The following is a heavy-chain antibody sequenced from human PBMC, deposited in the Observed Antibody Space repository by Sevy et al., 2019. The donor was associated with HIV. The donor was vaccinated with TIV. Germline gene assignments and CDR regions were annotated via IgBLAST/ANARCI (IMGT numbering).Heavy chain of an antibody. CDR3: ARVWGYCSGTSCYTPNSNFDY. CDR1: GFTFSSYS. J-gene: IGHJ4*02. D-gene: IGHD2-2*02. Sequence: GGSLRLSCAASGFTFSSYSMNWVRQAPGKGLEWVSSISSSSSYIYYADSVKGRFTISRDNAKNSLYLQMNSLRAEDTAVYYCARVWGYCSGTSCYTPNSNFDYWGQGTLVTVSS. CDR2: ISSSSSYI. V-gene: IGHV3-21*01.